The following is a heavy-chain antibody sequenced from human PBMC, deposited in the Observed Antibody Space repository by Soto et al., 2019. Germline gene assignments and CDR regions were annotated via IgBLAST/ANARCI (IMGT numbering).Heavy chain of an antibody. CDR1: GYTFTSYG. D-gene: IGHD3-10*01. CDR2: ISAYNGNT. Sequence: ASVKVSCKASGYTFTSYGISWVRQAPGQGLEWMGWISAYNGNTNYAQKLQGRVTMTTDTSTSTAYMELRSLRSDDTAVYYCARETMVRGVIITPAYFDYWGQGTLVTVSS. J-gene: IGHJ4*02. V-gene: IGHV1-18*01. CDR3: ARETMVRGVIITPAYFDY.